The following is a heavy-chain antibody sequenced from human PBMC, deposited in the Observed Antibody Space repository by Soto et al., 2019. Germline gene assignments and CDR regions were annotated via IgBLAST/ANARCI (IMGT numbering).Heavy chain of an antibody. Sequence: ASVKVSCKASGGTFSSYAISWVRQAPGQGLEWMGGIIPIFCTANYAQKFQGRVTITADESTSTAYMELSSLRSEDTAVYYCARDLTHGGYFDYWGQGTLVTVSS. D-gene: IGHD3-16*01. CDR3: ARDLTHGGYFDY. J-gene: IGHJ4*02. V-gene: IGHV1-69*13. CDR1: GGTFSSYA. CDR2: IIPIFCTA.